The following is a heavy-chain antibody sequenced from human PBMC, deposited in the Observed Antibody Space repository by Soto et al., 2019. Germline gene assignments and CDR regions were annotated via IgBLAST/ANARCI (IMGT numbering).Heavy chain of an antibody. CDR2: INVYNGKT. J-gene: IGHJ4*02. Sequence: QVQLVQSGGEVAKPGASVKVSCKASGYTFTNYGINWVRQAPGLGLEWMGWINVYNGKTNYAQKFQARVTMTTDTSTNSVYMELRRLRSDATAVYYCARGPDPTYFDYWGQGTLVIVSS. CDR3: ARGPDPTYFDY. CDR1: GYTFTNYG. V-gene: IGHV1-18*01.